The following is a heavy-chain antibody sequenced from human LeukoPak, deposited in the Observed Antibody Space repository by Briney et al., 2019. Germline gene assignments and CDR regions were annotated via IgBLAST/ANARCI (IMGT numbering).Heavy chain of an antibody. D-gene: IGHD1-26*01. V-gene: IGHV4-59*01. Sequence: SETLSLTCTVSGGSISSYYWSWIRQPPGKGLEWIGYIYYSGSTNYNPSLKSRVTISVDASKNQFSLKLSSVTAADTAVYYCARGSGSYYGGWFDPWGQGTLVTVSS. CDR2: IYYSGST. J-gene: IGHJ5*02. CDR3: ARGSGSYYGGWFDP. CDR1: GGSISSYY.